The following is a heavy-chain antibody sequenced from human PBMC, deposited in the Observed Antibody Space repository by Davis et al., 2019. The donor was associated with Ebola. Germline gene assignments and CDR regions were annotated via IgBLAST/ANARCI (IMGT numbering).Heavy chain of an antibody. CDR1: GGTFSTSD. Sequence: AASVKVSCKASGGTFSTSDIHWARQAPGQGLEWMGRIIPMVGTATYAQKFQGRVTITADKSTSTADMEMSGLRSEDTAVYYCARDLGRYDDHWGQGTLVTVSS. J-gene: IGHJ4*02. D-gene: IGHD1-26*01. CDR2: IIPMVGTA. CDR3: ARDLGRYDDH. V-gene: IGHV1-69*04.